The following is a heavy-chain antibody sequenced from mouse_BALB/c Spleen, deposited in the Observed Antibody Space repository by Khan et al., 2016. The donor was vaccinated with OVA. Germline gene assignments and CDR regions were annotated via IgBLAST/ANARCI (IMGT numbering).Heavy chain of an antibody. CDR3: ARPPYFTYTLDY. D-gene: IGHD2-10*01. J-gene: IGHJ4*01. CDR1: GYTFTSYG. V-gene: IGHV9-3-1*01. Sequence: QIQLVQSGPELKKPGETVKISCKASGYTFTSYGMNWVKQSPGKALRWMGWTNTYTGEATYTDDFKGRFALSLETSASTAYLQINSLINEDTATYFCARPPYFTYTLDYWGQGTSVTVSS. CDR2: TNTYTGEA.